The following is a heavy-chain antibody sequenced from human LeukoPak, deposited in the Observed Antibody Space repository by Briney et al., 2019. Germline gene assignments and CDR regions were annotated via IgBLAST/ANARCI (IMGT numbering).Heavy chain of an antibody. J-gene: IGHJ4*02. CDR1: GGSISSGGHY. CDR2: IYYSGST. CDR3: ARVGYYDFWSGYYPYYFDY. V-gene: IGHV4-31*03. D-gene: IGHD3-3*01. Sequence: SETLSLTCTVSGGSISSGGHYWSWIRQHPGKGLEWIGYIYYSGSTYYNPSLKSRVTISVDTSKNQFPLKLSSVTAADTAVYYCARVGYYDFWSGYYPYYFDYWGQGTLVTVSS.